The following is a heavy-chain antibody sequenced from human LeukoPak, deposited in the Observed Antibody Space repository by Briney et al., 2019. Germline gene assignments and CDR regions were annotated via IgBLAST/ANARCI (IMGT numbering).Heavy chain of an antibody. V-gene: IGHV4-34*01. CDR3: ARRVRGVNDAFDI. Sequence: SETLSLTCAVYGASFSDYYWSWIRQPPGKGLEWIGEINHSGSTNYNPSLKSRVTTSVDTSNSQFSLKLSSVTAADTAVYYCARRVRGVNDAFDIWGQGTMVTVSS. D-gene: IGHD3-10*01. J-gene: IGHJ3*02. CDR1: GASFSDYY. CDR2: INHSGST.